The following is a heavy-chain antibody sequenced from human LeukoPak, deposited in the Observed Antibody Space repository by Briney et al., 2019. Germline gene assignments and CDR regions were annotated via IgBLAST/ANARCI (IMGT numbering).Heavy chain of an antibody. V-gene: IGHV3-7*01. J-gene: IGHJ6*03. CDR3: ARDLYGSGSYYMDV. D-gene: IGHD3-10*01. CDR1: GFTFTGHW. CDR2: INQDGSDK. Sequence: GGSLRLSCVASGFTFTGHWMSWVRQAPGKGLEWVANINQDGSDKYYVDSVEGRFTISRDNAKNSLYLQMNSLRAEDTAVYYCARDLYGSGSYYMDVWGKGTTVTVSS.